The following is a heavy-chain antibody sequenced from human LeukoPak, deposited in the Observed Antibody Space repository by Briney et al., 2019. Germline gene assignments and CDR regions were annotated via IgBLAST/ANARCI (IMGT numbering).Heavy chain of an antibody. V-gene: IGHV3-30*18. Sequence: QTGGSLRLSCAASGFTFSSYGMHWVRQAPGKGLEWVAIISYDGSNEYYSDSVKGRFTTSRDNSQNTLYLQMNSLRPEDTAVYYCAKEAPVTTYFDHWGRGTLVTVSS. CDR2: ISYDGSNE. D-gene: IGHD4-17*01. CDR1: GFTFSSYG. CDR3: AKEAPVTTYFDH. J-gene: IGHJ2*01.